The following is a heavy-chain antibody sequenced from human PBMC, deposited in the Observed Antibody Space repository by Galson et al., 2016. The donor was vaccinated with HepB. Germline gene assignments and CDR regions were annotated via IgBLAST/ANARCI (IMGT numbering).Heavy chain of an antibody. Sequence: SLRLSCAASGFRFGTYAMHWVRQAPGKGLEWVAGISNDGNNTYYIDSAKGRVTISRDNFRNTLYLQLSSLRVDDTAVYYCARDGGTAWIPLWFDNWGHGTVVTVSS. D-gene: IGHD3-16*01. CDR3: ARDGGTAWIPLWFDN. CDR1: GFRFGTYA. CDR2: ISNDGNNT. J-gene: IGHJ4*01. V-gene: IGHV3-30*04.